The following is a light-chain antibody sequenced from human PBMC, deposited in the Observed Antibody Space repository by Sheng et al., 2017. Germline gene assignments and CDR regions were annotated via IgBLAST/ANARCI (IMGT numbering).Light chain of an antibody. CDR2: GAS. CDR1: QSVVSE. CDR3: QQYNIWPPWT. J-gene: IGKJ1*01. V-gene: IGKV3-15*01. Sequence: VMTQSPGTVSVSPGDSAVLSCRASQSVVSEVAWYQQKPGQAPRLLIYGASTRATGVPARFSGSGSGTEFTLTISSLQSEDFAIYYCQQYNIWPPWTFGQGPGW.